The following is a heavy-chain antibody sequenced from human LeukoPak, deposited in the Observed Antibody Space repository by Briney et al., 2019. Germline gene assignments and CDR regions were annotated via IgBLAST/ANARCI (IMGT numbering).Heavy chain of an antibody. CDR3: ARDPDSSGYYLIFDY. CDR2: INPNSGGT. J-gene: IGHJ4*02. V-gene: IGHV1-2*02. Sequence: ASVKVSCKTSGYTFTGYYIHWVRQAPGQGLEWMGWINPNSGGTNYAQKFQGRVTMTRDTSISTAYMELSRLRSDDTAVYYCARDPDSSGYYLIFDYWGQGTLVTVSS. D-gene: IGHD3-22*01. CDR1: GYTFTGYY.